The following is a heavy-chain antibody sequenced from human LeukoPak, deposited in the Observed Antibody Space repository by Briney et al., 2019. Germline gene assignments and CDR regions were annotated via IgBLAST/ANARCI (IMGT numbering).Heavy chain of an antibody. V-gene: IGHV4-39*01. D-gene: IGHD2-2*01. CDR2: IYYSGST. J-gene: IGHJ4*02. CDR1: GGSISSSSYY. Sequence: SETLSLTCTVSGGSISSSSYYWGWIRQPPGKGLEWIGSIYYSGSTYYNPSLKSRVTISVDTSKNQFSLKLSSVTAADTAVYYCARLAMPSIYWGQGTLVTVSS. CDR3: ARLAMPSIY.